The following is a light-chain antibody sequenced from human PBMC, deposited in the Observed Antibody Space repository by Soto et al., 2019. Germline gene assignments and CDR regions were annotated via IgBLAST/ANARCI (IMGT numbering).Light chain of an antibody. Sequence: IVLTQSPGTLSLSPGERATLSCRASQSVSSNYLAWYQQKAGQAPRLLIYAASSRTTGIPDRFSGSGSGTDFTLTISRLEPEDFAVYYCQQYGSSRTFGQGTTVEIK. J-gene: IGKJ1*01. CDR3: QQYGSSRT. V-gene: IGKV3-20*01. CDR1: QSVSSNY. CDR2: AAS.